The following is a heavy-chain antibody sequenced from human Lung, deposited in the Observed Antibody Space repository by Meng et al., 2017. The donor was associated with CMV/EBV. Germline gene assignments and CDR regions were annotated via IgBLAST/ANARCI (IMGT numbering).Heavy chain of an antibody. CDR1: GYIFMHYG. D-gene: IGHD4-17*01. V-gene: IGHV1-18*01. CDR2: IGAYNGNT. J-gene: IGHJ4*02. CDR3: ARDGRYYGVRVQGVTHDY. Sequence: ASAKVSCKASGYIFMHYGISWVRQAPGQGLEWRGWIGAYNGNTNYAEKLQGRVTMTTDTSTSTAYMELRSLQSDDTAVYYCARDGRYYGVRVQGVTHDYWGQGTLVTVSS.